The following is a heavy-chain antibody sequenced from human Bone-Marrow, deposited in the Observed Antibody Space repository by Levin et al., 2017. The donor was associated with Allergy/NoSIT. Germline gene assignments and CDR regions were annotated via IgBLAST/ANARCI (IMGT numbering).Heavy chain of an antibody. D-gene: IGHD2-15*01. CDR1: GFTFSDYA. CDR2: ISGSGGAGNT. Sequence: GGSLRLSCSASGFTFSDYAMSWVRQAPGKGLEWVSAISGSGGAGNTYYADSVKGRFTISRDNSQNTVYLQMNSLRAEDTAIYYCAKDGGYCSGGKGGFCYYFDSWGLGTLVTVSS. CDR3: AKDGGYCSGGKGGFCYYFDS. J-gene: IGHJ4*02. V-gene: IGHV3-23*01.